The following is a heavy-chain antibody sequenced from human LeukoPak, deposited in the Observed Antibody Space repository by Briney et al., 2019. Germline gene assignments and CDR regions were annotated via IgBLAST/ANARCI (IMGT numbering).Heavy chain of an antibody. CDR1: GYSISSGYY. Sequence: SETLSLTCTVSGYSISSGYYWGWIRQPPGKGLEWIGSIYHSGSTYYNPSLKSRVTISVDTSKNQFSLKLSSVTAADTAVYYCARGNYYDSSGYLSFDYWGQGTLVTVSS. CDR2: IYHSGST. J-gene: IGHJ4*02. D-gene: IGHD3-22*01. V-gene: IGHV4-38-2*02. CDR3: ARGNYYDSSGYLSFDY.